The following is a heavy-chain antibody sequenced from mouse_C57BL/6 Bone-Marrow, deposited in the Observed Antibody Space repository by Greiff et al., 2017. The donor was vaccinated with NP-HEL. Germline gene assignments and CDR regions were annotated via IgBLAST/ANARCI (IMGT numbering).Heavy chain of an antibody. D-gene: IGHD2-3*01. V-gene: IGHV14-1*01. Sequence: EVQLQQSGAELVRPGASVKLSCTASGFNIKDYYMHWVKQRPEQGLEWIGRIDPEDGDTEYAPKFQGKATMTADTSSNPAYLQLSSLTSEDTAVYYCTRIYDGYYTFFWGQGTLVTVSA. CDR1: GFNIKDYY. CDR3: TRIYDGYYTFF. CDR2: IDPEDGDT. J-gene: IGHJ3*01.